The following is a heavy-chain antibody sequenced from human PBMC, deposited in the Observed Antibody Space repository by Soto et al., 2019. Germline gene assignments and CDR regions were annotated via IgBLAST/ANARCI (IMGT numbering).Heavy chain of an antibody. J-gene: IGHJ6*02. CDR2: IIPIFGTA. D-gene: IGHD2-15*01. CDR3: AIQYCSGGSCYSGGMDV. Sequence: SVKVSCKASGGTFSSYAISWVRQAPGQGLEWMGGIIPIFGTANYAQKFQGRVTITADESTSTAYMELSSLRSEDTAVYYCAIQYCSGGSCYSGGMDVWGQGTTVTVSS. CDR1: GGTFSSYA. V-gene: IGHV1-69*13.